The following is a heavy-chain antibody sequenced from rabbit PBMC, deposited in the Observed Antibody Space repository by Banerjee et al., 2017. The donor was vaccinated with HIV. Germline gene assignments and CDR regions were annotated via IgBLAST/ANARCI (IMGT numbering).Heavy chain of an antibody. CDR1: GFSFSNGYV. V-gene: IGHV1S45*01. CDR3: ARDVADSGYGYGFNL. J-gene: IGHJ4*01. CDR2: IYSSSGNT. D-gene: IGHD3-1*01. Sequence: QEQLVESGGDLVKPGASLTLTCTASGFSFSNGYVMCWVRQAPGKGLEWIACIYSSSGNTVYARWAKGRFTISKTSSTTVTLQMTSLTAADTATYFCARDVADSGYGYGFNLWGPGTLVTVS.